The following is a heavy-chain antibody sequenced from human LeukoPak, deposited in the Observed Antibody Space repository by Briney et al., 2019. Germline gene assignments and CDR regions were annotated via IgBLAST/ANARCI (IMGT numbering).Heavy chain of an antibody. CDR2: IYYSGST. CDR1: GGSISSSSYY. Sequence: SETLSLTCTVSGGSISSSSYYWGWIRQPPGKGLEWIGSIYYSGSTYYNPSLKSRVTISVDTSKNQFSLKLSSVTAADTAVYYCARGNGDYGGLDAFDPWGQGTPVTVSS. CDR3: ARGNGDYGGLDAFDP. V-gene: IGHV4-39*01. D-gene: IGHD4-23*01. J-gene: IGHJ5*02.